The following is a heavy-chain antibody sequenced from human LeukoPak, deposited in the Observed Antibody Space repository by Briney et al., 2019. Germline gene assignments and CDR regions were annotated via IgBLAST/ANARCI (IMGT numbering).Heavy chain of an antibody. CDR3: ARDEVATISDY. CDR1: GFTFSNYA. V-gene: IGHV3-23*01. CDR2: ISASGGST. Sequence: GGSLRLSCAASGFTFSNYAMNWVRQAPGKGLEWVSAISASGGSTYYADSVKGRFTISRDNSKNTLSLQMNSLRAEDTAVYYCARDEVATISDYWGQGTLVTVSS. J-gene: IGHJ4*02. D-gene: IGHD5-12*01.